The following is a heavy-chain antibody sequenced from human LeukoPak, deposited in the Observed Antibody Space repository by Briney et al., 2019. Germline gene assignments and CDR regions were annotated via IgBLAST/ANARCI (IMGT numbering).Heavy chain of an antibody. CDR2: IYENGGTT. CDR3: ADRGLDWAIDY. Sequence: PGGSLRLSCVGSGFTFRSHAMSWVRQAPEKGLEFVSGIYENGGTTYYADSVKGRFSISRDNSKNTLYLQMDSLRGEDTAVYYCADRGLDWAIDYWGQGTLVTVSS. CDR1: GFTFRSHA. V-gene: IGHV3-23*01. J-gene: IGHJ4*02. D-gene: IGHD3-10*01.